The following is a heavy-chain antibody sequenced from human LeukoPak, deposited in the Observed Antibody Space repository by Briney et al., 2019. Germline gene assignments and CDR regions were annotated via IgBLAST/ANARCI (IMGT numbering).Heavy chain of an antibody. J-gene: IGHJ6*03. Sequence: PGGSLRLSCAASGFIFSSDSMNWVRQDPGKGLEWVSSISSSSSYIYYADSVKGRFTISRDNAKNSLYLQMNSLRAEDTAVYYCARDLESYSSSYYMDVWGKGTTVTISS. CDR2: ISSSSSYI. CDR1: GFIFSSDS. CDR3: ARDLESYSSSYYMDV. V-gene: IGHV3-21*01. D-gene: IGHD6-13*01.